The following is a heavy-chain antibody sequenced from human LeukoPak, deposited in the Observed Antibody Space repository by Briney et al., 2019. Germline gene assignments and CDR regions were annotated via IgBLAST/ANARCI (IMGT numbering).Heavy chain of an antibody. J-gene: IGHJ4*02. CDR1: GGSISSYY. V-gene: IGHV4-59*01. CDR2: IYYSGST. D-gene: IGHD5-18*01. Sequence: PSETLSLTCTVSGGSISSYYWSWIRQPPGKGLEWIGYIYYSGSTNYNPSLKSRVTISVDTSKNQFSLKLSSVTAADTAVYYCARADTARGPYYFDYWGQGTLVTVSS. CDR3: ARADTARGPYYFDY.